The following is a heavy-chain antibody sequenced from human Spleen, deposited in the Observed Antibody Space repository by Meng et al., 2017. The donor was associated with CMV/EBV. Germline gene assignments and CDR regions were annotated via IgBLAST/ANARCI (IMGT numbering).Heavy chain of an antibody. CDR3: AKGGDVITVTTDAIDS. CDR2: IWYDGLKK. CDR1: SNYG. Sequence: SNYGMHWVRQAPGKGLEWVAVIWYDGLKKYYADSVKGRFTISRDNSKNTLYVQMNSLRAEDTAMYYCAKGGDVITVTTDAIDSWGQGTLVTVSS. D-gene: IGHD4-17*01. J-gene: IGHJ4*02. V-gene: IGHV3-33*06.